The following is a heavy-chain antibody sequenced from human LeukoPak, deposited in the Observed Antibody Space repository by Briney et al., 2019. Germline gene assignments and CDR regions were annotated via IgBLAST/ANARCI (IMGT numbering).Heavy chain of an antibody. CDR2: ISSGSTYI. D-gene: IGHD2-2*01. J-gene: IGHJ4*02. CDR3: AREISSSTSFDY. Sequence: NPGGSLRLSCAASGFSFSSYSMNWVRQAPGKGLEWVSSISSGSTYIYYADSVKGRFTISRDNAKNSLYLQVSTLRAEDTAVYYCAREISSSTSFDYWGQGTLVTVFS. CDR1: GFSFSSYS. V-gene: IGHV3-21*01.